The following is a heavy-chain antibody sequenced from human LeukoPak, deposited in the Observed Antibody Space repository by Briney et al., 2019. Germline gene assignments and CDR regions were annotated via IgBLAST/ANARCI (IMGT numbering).Heavy chain of an antibody. Sequence: GASVKVSCKASGYTFTGYYMHWVRQAPGQGLEWMGIINPSGGSTSYAQKFQGRVTMTRDMSTSTVYMELSSLRSEDTAVYYCVRQYYHYSSDYYWAPDYWGQGTLVTVSS. CDR3: VRQYYHYSSDYYWAPDY. J-gene: IGHJ4*02. D-gene: IGHD3-22*01. CDR2: INPSGGST. CDR1: GYTFTGYY. V-gene: IGHV1-46*01.